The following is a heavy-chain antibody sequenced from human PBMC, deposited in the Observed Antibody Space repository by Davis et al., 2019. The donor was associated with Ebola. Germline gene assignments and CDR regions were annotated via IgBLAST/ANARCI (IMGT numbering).Heavy chain of an antibody. CDR2: IKQDGSEK. J-gene: IGHJ6*02. CDR3: ARDLPHYYYYGMDV. Sequence: GESLKISCAASGFSFSSYWMSWVRQAPGKGLEWVASIKQDGSEKYYVDSVKGRFTISRDNAKNSLYLQMNSLRAEDTAVYYCARDLPHYYYYGMDVWGQGTTVTVSS. CDR1: GFSFSSYW. V-gene: IGHV3-7*01.